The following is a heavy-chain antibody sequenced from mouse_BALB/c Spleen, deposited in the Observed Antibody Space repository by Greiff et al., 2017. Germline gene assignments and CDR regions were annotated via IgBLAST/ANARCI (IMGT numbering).Heavy chain of an antibody. V-gene: IGHV1-14*01. D-gene: IGHD1-1*01. CDR2: INPYNDGT. J-gene: IGHJ4*01. CDR3: ARGYYYGSSGYAMDY. Sequence: VQLQQSGPELVKPGASVKMSCKASGYTFTSYVMHWVKQKPGQGLEWIGYINPYNDGTKYNEKFKGKATLTSDKSSSTAYMELSSLTSEDSAVYYCARGYYYGSSGYAMDYWGQGTSVTVSS. CDR1: GYTFTSYV.